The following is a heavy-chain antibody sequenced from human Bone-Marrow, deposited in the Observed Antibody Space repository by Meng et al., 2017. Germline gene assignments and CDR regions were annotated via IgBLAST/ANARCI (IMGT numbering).Heavy chain of an antibody. J-gene: IGHJ4*02. D-gene: IGHD6-13*01. CDR3: ARDRAAAGIYDY. V-gene: IGHV3-30*01. Sequence: QVQLVEAGGEVKKPGASVKVSCKASGYTFTSYAMHWVRQAPGKGLEWVAVISYDGSNKYYADSVKGRFTISRDNSKNTLYLQMNSLRAEDTAVYYCARDRAAAGIYDYWGQGTLVTVSS. CDR2: ISYDGSNK. CDR1: GYTFTSYA.